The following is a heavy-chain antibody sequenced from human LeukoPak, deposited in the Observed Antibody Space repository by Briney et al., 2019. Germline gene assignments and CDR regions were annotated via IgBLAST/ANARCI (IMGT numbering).Heavy chain of an antibody. CDR1: GFTFSSCA. D-gene: IGHD6-19*01. CDR2: INDHGDTT. J-gene: IGHJ4*02. Sequence: GGSLRLSCSASGFTFSSCAMHCVRQAPGMGLEYVSGINDHGDTTHYGDSVRGRGTISRDDSKNTGHLQMSSLRAEDTAVYYCVKDLSGWYSFDYWGQGTLVTVSS. V-gene: IGHV3-64D*09. CDR3: VKDLSGWYSFDY.